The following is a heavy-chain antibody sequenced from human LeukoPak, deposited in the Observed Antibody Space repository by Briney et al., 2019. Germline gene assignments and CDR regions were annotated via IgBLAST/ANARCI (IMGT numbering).Heavy chain of an antibody. D-gene: IGHD6-6*01. Sequence: ASVKVSCKASGYTFTGYYMHWVRQAPGQGLEWMGRINPNSGGTNYAQKFQGRVTMTRDTSISTAYMELSRLRSDDTAVYYCARVAARFSGWFDLWGQGTLVTVSS. CDR3: ARVAARFSGWFDL. V-gene: IGHV1-2*06. CDR2: INPNSGGT. CDR1: GYTFTGYY. J-gene: IGHJ5*02.